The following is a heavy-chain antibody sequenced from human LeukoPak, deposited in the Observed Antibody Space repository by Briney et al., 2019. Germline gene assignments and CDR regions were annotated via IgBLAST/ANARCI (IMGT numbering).Heavy chain of an antibody. J-gene: IGHJ3*02. CDR2: IKSKTDGGTT. CDR1: GFTFDDYG. V-gene: IGHV3-15*01. D-gene: IGHD5-12*01. CDR3: TTDSGYDWSSAFDI. Sequence: GGSLRLSCAASGFTFDDYGMSWVRQAPGKGLEWVGRIKSKTDGGTTDYAAPVKGRFTISRDDSKNTLYLQMNSLKTEDTAVYYCTTDSGYDWSSAFDIWGQGTMVTVSS.